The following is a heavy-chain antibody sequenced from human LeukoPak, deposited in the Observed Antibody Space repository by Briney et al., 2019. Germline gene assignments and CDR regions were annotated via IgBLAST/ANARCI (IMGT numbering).Heavy chain of an antibody. CDR1: GGSISSSSYY. CDR2: IYYSGST. Sequence: PSETLSLTCTVSGGSISSSSYYWGWIRQPPGKGLEWIGSIYYSGSTYYNPSLKSRVTISVDTSKNQFSLKLSSVTAADTAVYYCARDLGPSPSRGYSYGRLDYWGQGTLVTVSS. J-gene: IGHJ4*02. CDR3: ARDLGPSPSRGYSYGRLDY. D-gene: IGHD5-18*01. V-gene: IGHV4-39*07.